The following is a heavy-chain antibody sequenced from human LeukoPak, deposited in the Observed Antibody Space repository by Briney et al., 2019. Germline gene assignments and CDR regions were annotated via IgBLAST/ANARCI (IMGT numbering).Heavy chain of an antibody. CDR2: ISAYNGNT. V-gene: IGHV1-18*04. Sequence: ASVTVSCKASGYTFTGYYMHWVRQAPGQGLEWMGWISAYNGNTNYAQKLQGRVTMTTDTSTSTAYMELRSPRSDDTAVYYCARVDCSSTSCWALNYYGMDVWGQGTTVTVSS. D-gene: IGHD2-2*01. CDR3: ARVDCSSTSCWALNYYGMDV. J-gene: IGHJ6*02. CDR1: GYTFTGYY.